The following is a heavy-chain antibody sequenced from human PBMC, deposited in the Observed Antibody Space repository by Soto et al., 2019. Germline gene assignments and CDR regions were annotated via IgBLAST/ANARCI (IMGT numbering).Heavy chain of an antibody. Sequence: EVQLVESGGGPVQAGGCLRLYCAASGLTLSNYWMQWVRQGPGKGLVWVAHINSDGITTKYAESVKGRFTISRDDAKNMLYLQMNSLRHDDTAVYYCAKVKGGSGARGDPLDLWGQGILVTVSS. J-gene: IGHJ5*02. CDR3: AKVKGGSGARGDPLDL. CDR2: INSDGITT. D-gene: IGHD2-15*01. CDR1: GLTLSNYW. V-gene: IGHV3-74*03.